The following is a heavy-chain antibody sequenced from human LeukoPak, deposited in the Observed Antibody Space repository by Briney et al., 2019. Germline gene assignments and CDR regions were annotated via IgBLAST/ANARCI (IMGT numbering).Heavy chain of an antibody. Sequence: SETLSLTCAVYGGSFSVYHWSWIRQPPGKGLEWIGYIYYSGSTNYNPSLKSRVTISVDTSKNQFSLKLSSVTAADTAVYYCARQDYYGMDVWGQGTTVTVSS. CDR2: IYYSGST. V-gene: IGHV4-59*08. CDR3: ARQDYYGMDV. CDR1: GGSFSVYH. J-gene: IGHJ6*02.